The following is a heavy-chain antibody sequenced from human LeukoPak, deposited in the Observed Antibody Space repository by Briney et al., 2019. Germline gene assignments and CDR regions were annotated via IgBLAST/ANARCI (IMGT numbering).Heavy chain of an antibody. Sequence: GGSLRLSCAASGFTFSNYWMSWVRQAPGKGLEWVANIKQDGSDIYYVDSVKGRFTISRDNAKNSLYLQMNSLRAEDTAVYYCARVQADGLGYLFDYWGQGTLVTVSS. J-gene: IGHJ4*02. CDR2: IKQDGSDI. CDR3: ARVQADGLGYLFDY. D-gene: IGHD5-24*01. V-gene: IGHV3-7*03. CDR1: GFTFSNYW.